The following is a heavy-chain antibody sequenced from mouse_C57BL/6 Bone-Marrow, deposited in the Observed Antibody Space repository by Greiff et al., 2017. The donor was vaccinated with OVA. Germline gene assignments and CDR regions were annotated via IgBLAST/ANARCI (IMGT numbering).Heavy chain of an antibody. V-gene: IGHV3-6*01. Sequence: VQLQQSGPGLVKPSQSLSLTCSVTGYSITSGYYWNWIRQFPGNKLEWMGYISYDGSNNYNQSLKNRISITRDTSKNQFFLKLNSVTTEDTATYYCARDEGWLLLDYWGQGTTLTVSS. D-gene: IGHD2-3*01. CDR3: ARDEGWLLLDY. CDR1: GYSITSGYY. CDR2: ISYDGSN. J-gene: IGHJ2*01.